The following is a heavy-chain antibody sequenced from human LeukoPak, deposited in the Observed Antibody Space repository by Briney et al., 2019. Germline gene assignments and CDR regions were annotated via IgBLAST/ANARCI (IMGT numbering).Heavy chain of an antibody. CDR1: GYTFTGYY. Sequence: ASVKVSCKASGYTFTGYYMHWVRQAPGQGLGWMGWINPNSGGTNYAQKFQGRVTMTRDTSISTAYMELSRLRSDDTAVYYCARDLGYYGSGSYYNEAFDYWGQGTLVTVSS. J-gene: IGHJ4*02. V-gene: IGHV1-2*02. CDR3: ARDLGYYGSGSYYNEAFDY. CDR2: INPNSGGT. D-gene: IGHD3-10*01.